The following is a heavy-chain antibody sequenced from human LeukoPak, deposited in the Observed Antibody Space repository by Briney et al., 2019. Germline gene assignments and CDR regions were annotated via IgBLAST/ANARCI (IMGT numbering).Heavy chain of an antibody. J-gene: IGHJ5*02. V-gene: IGHV4-39*01. CDR2: IYYSGST. CDR1: GGSISSSSYY. D-gene: IGHD4-11*01. Sequence: SETPSLTCTVSGGSISSSSYYWGWIRQPPGKGLEWIGTIYYSGSTYYNPSLKSRVTISVDTSKNQFSLKLTSVTAADTAVYYCARLGDYSNRAYNWFDPWGQGTLVTASS. CDR3: ARLGDYSNRAYNWFDP.